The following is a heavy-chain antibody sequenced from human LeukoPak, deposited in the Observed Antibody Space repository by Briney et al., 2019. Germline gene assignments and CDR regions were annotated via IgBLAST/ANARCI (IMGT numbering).Heavy chain of an antibody. Sequence: SVKVSCRASGGTFSSYAISWVRQAPGQGCEWMGRIIPILGIANYAQKFQGRVPIPADKSTSTAYMELSSLRSEDTAVYYCARRPWYSSSPSSYYFDYWGKGTRVTVPS. CDR3: ARRPWYSSSPSSYYFDY. J-gene: IGHJ4*02. D-gene: IGHD6-6*01. CDR1: GGTFSSYA. V-gene: IGHV1-69*04. CDR2: IIPILGIA.